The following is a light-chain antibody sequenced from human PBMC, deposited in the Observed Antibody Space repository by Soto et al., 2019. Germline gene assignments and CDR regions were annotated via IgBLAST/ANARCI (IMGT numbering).Light chain of an antibody. V-gene: IGKV1-39*01. Sequence: DIQMTQSPSSLSASVGDRVTITCRVSQSISSYLNWYQQKPGKAPKLLIYAASSLQSGVPSRFSGSGSGTDFTLTISSLQPEDFATYYCQQSYSTLVTFGQGTKLEIK. J-gene: IGKJ2*01. CDR2: AAS. CDR3: QQSYSTLVT. CDR1: QSISSY.